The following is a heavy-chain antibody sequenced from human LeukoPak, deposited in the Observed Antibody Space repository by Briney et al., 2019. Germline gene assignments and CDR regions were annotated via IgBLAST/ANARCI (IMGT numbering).Heavy chain of an antibody. CDR3: ASHRSYREVFDY. CDR2: IYYSGST. V-gene: IGHV4-59*08. J-gene: IGHJ4*02. Sequence: SETLSLTCTVSGGSISSYYWSWIRQPPGKGLEWIGYIYYSGSTNYNPSLKSRVTISVDTSKNQFSLKLSSVTAADTAVYYCASHRSYREVFDYWGQGTLVTVSS. D-gene: IGHD1-26*01. CDR1: GGSISSYY.